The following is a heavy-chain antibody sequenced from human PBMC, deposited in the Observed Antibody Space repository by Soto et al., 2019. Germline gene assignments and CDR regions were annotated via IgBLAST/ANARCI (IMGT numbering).Heavy chain of an antibody. V-gene: IGHV4-59*11. CDR1: GGSLSSHY. J-gene: IGHJ4*02. Sequence: PSETLSLTCTVSGGSLSSHYWTWIRQSPGKGLEWIGYIYYTGNTYYNPSLKSRLTISVDTSKNQFSLTLSSVTAADTAVYYCARVGRVSNGGYLDYWGQGTLVTVSS. CDR3: ARVGRVSNGGYLDY. D-gene: IGHD3-22*01. CDR2: IYYTGNT.